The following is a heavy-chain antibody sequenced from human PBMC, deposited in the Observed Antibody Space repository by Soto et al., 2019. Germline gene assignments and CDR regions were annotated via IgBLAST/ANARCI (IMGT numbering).Heavy chain of an antibody. CDR3: TQSGILTGYYGPFDY. CDR2: ISWNSDTI. V-gene: IGHV3-9*01. J-gene: IGHJ4*02. D-gene: IGHD3-9*01. CDR1: GFNFDNYA. Sequence: SLRLSCGASGFNFDNYAIHWVRQAPGKGLEWVSGISWNSDTIAYADSVKGRFTISRDDSKSIAYLQMNSLKTEDTAVYYCTQSGILTGYYGPFDYWGQGTLVTVSS.